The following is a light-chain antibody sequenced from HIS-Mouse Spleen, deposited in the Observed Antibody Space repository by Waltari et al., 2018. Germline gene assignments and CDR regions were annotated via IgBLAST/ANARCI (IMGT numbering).Light chain of an antibody. CDR3: QVWDSSSDPSYV. CDR1: NIGSKS. J-gene: IGLJ1*01. Sequence: SYVLTQPPSVSVAPGQTARITCGGNNIGSKSVHWYQQKQGQAPVLVGYDDSDRPSGIPERFAGSNSGNTATLTISRVEAGDEADYYCQVWDSSSDPSYVFGTGTKVTVL. CDR2: DDS. V-gene: IGLV3-21*02.